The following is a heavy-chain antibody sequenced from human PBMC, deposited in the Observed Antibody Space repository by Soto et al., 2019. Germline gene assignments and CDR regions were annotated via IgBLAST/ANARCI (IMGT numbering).Heavy chain of an antibody. J-gene: IGHJ3*02. CDR1: GGSIGGGGYY. Sequence: SETLCLTCSVSGGSIGGGGYYWSWIRQHPGKGLEWIGYIYYSGSTYYNPSLKSRVTISVDTSKNQFSLKLSSVTAADTAVYYCASNAFWGDAFDIWGQGTMVTVSS. CDR3: ASNAFWGDAFDI. CDR2: IYYSGST. D-gene: IGHD3-16*01. V-gene: IGHV4-31*03.